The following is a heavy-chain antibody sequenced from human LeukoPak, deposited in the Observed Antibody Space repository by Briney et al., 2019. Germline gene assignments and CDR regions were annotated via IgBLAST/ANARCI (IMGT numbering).Heavy chain of an antibody. CDR3: AKDMPRYYDSSGYYN. Sequence: GGSLRLSCAASGFTFSSYGMHWVRQAPGKGLEWVAVISYDGSNKYYADSVKGRFTISRDNSKNTLYLQMNSLRAEDTAVYYCAKDMPRYYDSSGYYNWGQGTLVTVSS. J-gene: IGHJ4*02. V-gene: IGHV3-30*18. CDR2: ISYDGSNK. D-gene: IGHD3-22*01. CDR1: GFTFSSYG.